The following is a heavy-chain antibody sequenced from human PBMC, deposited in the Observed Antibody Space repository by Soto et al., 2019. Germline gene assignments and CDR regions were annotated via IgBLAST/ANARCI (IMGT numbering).Heavy chain of an antibody. V-gene: IGHV4-31*03. CDR2: IYYSEST. CDR1: GGSVSSGGYY. Sequence: QVQLQESGPGLVKPSQTLSLTCTVSGGSVSSGGYYWSWIRQHPGKGLEWIGYIYYSESTYYNPSLKSRVTIAIDTSKTQFSLKLSSVTAADTAVYYCAGAWGGYFDYWGQGTLVTVSS. CDR3: AGAWGGYFDY. J-gene: IGHJ4*02. D-gene: IGHD3-16*01.